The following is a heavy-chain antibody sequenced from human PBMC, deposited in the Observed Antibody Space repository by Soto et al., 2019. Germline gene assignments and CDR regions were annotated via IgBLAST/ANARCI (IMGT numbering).Heavy chain of an antibody. Sequence: GGSLRLSCAASGFTFSSYAMSWVRQAPGKGLEWVSAISGSGGSTYYADSVKGRFTISRDNSKNTLYLQMNSLRAEDTAVYYCAKDRGSYYYDSSDNPGHWGQGTLVTVSS. D-gene: IGHD3-22*01. J-gene: IGHJ4*02. V-gene: IGHV3-23*01. CDR1: GFTFSSYA. CDR3: AKDRGSYYYDSSDNPGH. CDR2: ISGSGGST.